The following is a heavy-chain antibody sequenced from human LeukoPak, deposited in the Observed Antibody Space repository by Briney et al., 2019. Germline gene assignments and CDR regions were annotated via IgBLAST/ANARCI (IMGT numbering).Heavy chain of an antibody. D-gene: IGHD3-10*01. CDR3: TKAAAGSGDYGMDV. J-gene: IGHJ6*02. Sequence: PGGSLRLSCAASGFTFSSYAMSWVRQAPGKGLEWVSAISGSGGSTYYADSVKGRFTISRDNSRNTLYLQMNSLKVEDTAVFYCTKAAAGSGDYGMDVWGQGTTVTV. CDR1: GFTFSSYA. V-gene: IGHV3-23*01. CDR2: ISGSGGST.